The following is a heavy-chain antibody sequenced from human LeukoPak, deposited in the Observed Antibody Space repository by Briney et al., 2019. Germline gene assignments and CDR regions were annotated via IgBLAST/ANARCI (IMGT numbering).Heavy chain of an antibody. CDR3: ARGGXEGYYFDY. Sequence: SETLSLTCAVYGGSFSGYYWSWIRQPPGKGLEWIGEINHSGSTNYNPSLKSRVTISVDTSKNQFSLKLSSVTAADTAVYYCARGGXEGYYFDYWGQGTLVTVS. CDR1: GGSFSGYY. V-gene: IGHV4-34*01. J-gene: IGHJ4*02. CDR2: INHSGST.